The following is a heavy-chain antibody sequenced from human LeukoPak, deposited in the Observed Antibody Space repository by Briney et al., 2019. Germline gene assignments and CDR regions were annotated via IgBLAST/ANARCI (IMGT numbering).Heavy chain of an antibody. CDR1: GFTFSSYA. CDR2: MYSIDST. V-gene: IGHV3-23*05. Sequence: GGSLRLSCAASGFTFSSYAMSWVRQAPGKGLEWVSLMYSIDSTYYADSVKGRFTISRDNSKNTLYLQMNSLRAEDTAVYYCARRGDWQQGYWFDPRGQGTLVTVSS. CDR3: ARRGDWQQGYWFDP. J-gene: IGHJ5*02. D-gene: IGHD2-21*02.